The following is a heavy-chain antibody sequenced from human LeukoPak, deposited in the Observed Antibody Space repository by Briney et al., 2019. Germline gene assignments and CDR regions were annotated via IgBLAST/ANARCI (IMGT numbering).Heavy chain of an antibody. CDR2: IIPIFGTA. CDR3: ARVCGNTSCYPMGPFFYYYMDV. Sequence: GSSVKVSCKASGGTFSSYAISWVRQAPGQGLEWMGGIIPIFGTANYAQKFQGRVTITADESTSTAYMALSSLRSEDTAVYYCARVCGNTSCYPMGPFFYYYMDVWGKGTTVTVSS. CDR1: GGTFSSYA. V-gene: IGHV1-69*01. D-gene: IGHD2-2*01. J-gene: IGHJ6*03.